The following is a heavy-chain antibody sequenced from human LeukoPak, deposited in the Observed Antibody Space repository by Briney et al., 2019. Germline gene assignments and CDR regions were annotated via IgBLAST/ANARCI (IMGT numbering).Heavy chain of an antibody. CDR3: ARAKRSGSSKHYFDY. J-gene: IGHJ4*02. CDR1: GGSISSSSYY. CDR2: IYYSGST. D-gene: IGHD1-26*01. Sequence: SETLSLTCTVSGGSISSSSYYWGWIRQPPGKGLEWVGSIYYSGSTYYNPSLKSRVTISVDTSKNQFSLKLSSVTAADTAVYYCARAKRSGSSKHYFDYWGQGTLVTVSS. V-gene: IGHV4-39*07.